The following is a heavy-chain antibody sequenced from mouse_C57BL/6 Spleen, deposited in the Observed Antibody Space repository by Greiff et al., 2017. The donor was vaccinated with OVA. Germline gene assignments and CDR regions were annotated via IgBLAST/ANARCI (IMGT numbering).Heavy chain of an antibody. CDR3: ATTVDYYAMDY. V-gene: IGHV1-82*01. J-gene: IGHJ4*01. Sequence: VQLQQSGPELVKPGASVKISCKASGYAFSSSWMNWVKQRPGKGLEWIGRIYPGDGDTNYNGKFKGKATLTADKSSSTAYMQLSSLTSEDSAVYCCATTVDYYAMDYWGQGTSVTVSS. CDR1: GYAFSSSW. D-gene: IGHD1-1*01. CDR2: IYPGDGDT.